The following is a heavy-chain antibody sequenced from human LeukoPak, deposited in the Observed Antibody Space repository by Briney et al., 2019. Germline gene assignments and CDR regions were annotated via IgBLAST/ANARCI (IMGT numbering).Heavy chain of an antibody. CDR3: AITLGRGELSTLDY. CDR2: INPSGGST. V-gene: IGHV1-46*01. J-gene: IGHJ4*02. CDR1: GYTFTSYY. Sequence: GASVKVSCKASGYTFTSYYMHWVRQAPGQGLEWMGIINPSGGSTSYAQKFQGRVTMTEDTSTDTAYMELSSLRSEDTAVYYCAITLGRGELSTLDYWGQGTLVTVSS. D-gene: IGHD3-16*02.